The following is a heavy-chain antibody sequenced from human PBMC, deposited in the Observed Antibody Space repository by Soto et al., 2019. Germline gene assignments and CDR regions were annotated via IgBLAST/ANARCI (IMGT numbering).Heavy chain of an antibody. CDR2: INPSGGST. J-gene: IGHJ2*01. Sequence: QVQLVQSGAEVKKPGASVKVSCKASGYTFTSYYMHWVRQAPGQGLEWMGIINPSGGSTSYAQQFQGRVTMTRDTSTSTVYMELSSLRSEDTAVYYCARSYGGNSRIGSRYFDLWGRGTLVTVSS. D-gene: IGHD2-21*02. CDR1: GYTFTSYY. CDR3: ARSYGGNSRIGSRYFDL. V-gene: IGHV1-46*01.